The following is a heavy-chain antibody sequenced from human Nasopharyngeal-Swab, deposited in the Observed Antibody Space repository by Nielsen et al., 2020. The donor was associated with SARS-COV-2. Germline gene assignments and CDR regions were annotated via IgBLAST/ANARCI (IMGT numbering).Heavy chain of an antibody. CDR2: INHSGST. J-gene: IGHJ4*02. D-gene: IGHD6-13*01. V-gene: IGHV4-34*01. CDR1: GGSFSGYY. CDR3: ARQGSSSRTFDY. Sequence: ESLRLSCAVYGGSFSGYYWSWIRQPPGKGLEWIGEINHSGSTNYNPSLKSRVTISVATSKNQFSLKLSSVTAADTAVYYCARQGSSSRTFDYWGQGTLVTVSS.